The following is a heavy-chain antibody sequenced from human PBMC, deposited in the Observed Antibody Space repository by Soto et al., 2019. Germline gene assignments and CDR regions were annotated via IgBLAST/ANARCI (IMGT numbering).Heavy chain of an antibody. CDR2: ISGGGDTT. CDR3: AKGRGGSGSLTPRVDF. V-gene: IGHV3-23*01. Sequence: EVQLLESGGGLVQPGGSLRLSCAASGFTFNNYAMTWVRQAPGKGLEWVSAISGGGDTTSYEDSVKGRFTVSRDGSKNTLYLQMSSLRAEATALYYCAKGRGGSGSLTPRVDFWGQGTLVTVSS. J-gene: IGHJ4*02. CDR1: GFTFNNYA. D-gene: IGHD3-10*01.